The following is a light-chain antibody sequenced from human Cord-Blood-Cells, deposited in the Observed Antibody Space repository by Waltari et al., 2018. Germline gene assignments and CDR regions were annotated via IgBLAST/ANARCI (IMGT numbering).Light chain of an antibody. CDR1: QSVSSY. V-gene: IGKV3-11*01. CDR3: QQRSNWPPPMYT. Sequence: EIVLTQSPATLSLSPGERATLSCRASQSVSSYLAWYQQKPGQAPRLLIYDASNRATGIPARFSGSGSGTDFTLTISSLEPEDFAVYYCQQRSNWPPPMYTFGQGTKLEFK. CDR2: DAS. J-gene: IGKJ2*01.